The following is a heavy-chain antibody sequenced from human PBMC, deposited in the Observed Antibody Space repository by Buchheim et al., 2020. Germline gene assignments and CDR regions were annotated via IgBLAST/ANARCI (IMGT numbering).Heavy chain of an antibody. CDR3: AKHSSGWPRGDYFDY. Sequence: EVQLLESGGGLVQPGGSLRLSCVASGFTFSSYAMSWVRQAPGKGLEWVSSISGSGAGTYYANSVKGRFTISRDNSKNTLYLQMNSLRAEDTAVYYCAKHSSGWPRGDYFDYWGQGTL. CDR1: GFTFSSYA. J-gene: IGHJ4*02. D-gene: IGHD6-19*01. V-gene: IGHV3-23*01. CDR2: ISGSGAGT.